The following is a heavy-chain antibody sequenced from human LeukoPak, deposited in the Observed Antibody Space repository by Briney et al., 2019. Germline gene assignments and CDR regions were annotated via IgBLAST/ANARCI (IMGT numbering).Heavy chain of an antibody. D-gene: IGHD6-6*01. CDR2: MNPNSGNT. CDR3: ARAGYSSSWVSYYYYYYYMDV. Sequence: GASVKVSCKASGYTFTSYDINWVRQATGQGLEWMGWMNPNSGNTGYAQKFQGRVTITRNTSISTAYMELSSLRSEDTAVYYCARAGYSSSWVSYYYYYYYMDVWGKGTTVTVSS. J-gene: IGHJ6*03. V-gene: IGHV1-8*03. CDR1: GYTFTSYD.